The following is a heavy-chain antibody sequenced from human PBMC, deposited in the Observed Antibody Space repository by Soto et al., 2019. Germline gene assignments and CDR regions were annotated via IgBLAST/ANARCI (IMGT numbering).Heavy chain of an antibody. V-gene: IGHV1-3*01. Sequence: ASVKVSCKASGYTFTSYAMHWVRQAPGQRLEWMGWINAGNGNTKYSQKFQGRVTITRDTSASTAYMELSSLRSEDTAVYYCARRSVVPAAPGYYYGMDVWGQGTTVTVSS. CDR1: GYTFTSYA. CDR3: ARRSVVPAAPGYYYGMDV. J-gene: IGHJ6*02. D-gene: IGHD2-2*01. CDR2: INAGNGNT.